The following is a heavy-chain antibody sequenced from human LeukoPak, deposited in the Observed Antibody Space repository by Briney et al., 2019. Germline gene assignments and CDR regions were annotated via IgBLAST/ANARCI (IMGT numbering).Heavy chain of an antibody. D-gene: IGHD6-13*01. CDR2: INWNGGST. CDR1: GFTFSSYA. V-gene: IGHV3-20*04. Sequence: GGSLRLSCAASGFTFSSYAMSWVRQAPGKGLEWVSGINWNGGSTGYADSVKGRFTISRDNAKNSLYLQMNSLRAEDTALYYCARDYSSSWGNMDVWGKGTTVTASS. J-gene: IGHJ6*03. CDR3: ARDYSSSWGNMDV.